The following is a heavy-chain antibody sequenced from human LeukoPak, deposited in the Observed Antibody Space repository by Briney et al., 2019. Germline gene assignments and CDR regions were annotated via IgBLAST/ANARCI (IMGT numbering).Heavy chain of an antibody. Sequence: SVNVSCKTSGYTFTSFGFSGVRQAPGQGLEWMGWISGYNGDTKYAQKFKGRATMTTYTSTSTAYMDLRSLRSDDTAVYYCARDRPAVTTFYYYHYGMDVWGQGTTVTVSS. CDR2: ISGYNGDT. J-gene: IGHJ6*02. CDR3: ARDRPAVTTFYYYHYGMDV. D-gene: IGHD4-17*01. CDR1: GYTFTSFG. V-gene: IGHV1-18*01.